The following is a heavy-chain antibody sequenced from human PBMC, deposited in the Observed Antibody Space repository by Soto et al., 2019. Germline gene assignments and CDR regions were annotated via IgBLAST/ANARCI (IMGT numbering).Heavy chain of an antibody. D-gene: IGHD5-18*01. V-gene: IGHV4-31*03. CDR3: ARGFVETAMAFDY. CDR1: GASINSGGYF. Sequence: QVQLQESGPGLVKPSQTLSLACSVSGASINSGGYFWSWIRQLPGKGLEWIGYIHYSGSTYYNPSLKSRVVMSMHTSKNDFSLKLSSVTAADTAVFYCARGFVETAMAFDYWGQGALVTVSS. J-gene: IGHJ4*02. CDR2: IHYSGST.